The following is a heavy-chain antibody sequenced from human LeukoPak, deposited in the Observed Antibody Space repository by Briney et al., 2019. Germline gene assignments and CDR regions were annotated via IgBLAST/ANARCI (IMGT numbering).Heavy chain of an antibody. V-gene: IGHV1-18*01. Sequence: ASVKVSCKASGYTFTSYGISWVRQAPGQGLEWMGWISAYNGNTNYAQKLQGRVTMTTDTSTSTAYMELRSLRSDDTAVYYCARDLTPITVTTFYYWGQGTLVTVSS. CDR3: ARDLTPITVTTFYY. D-gene: IGHD4-17*01. CDR2: ISAYNGNT. J-gene: IGHJ4*02. CDR1: GYTFTSYG.